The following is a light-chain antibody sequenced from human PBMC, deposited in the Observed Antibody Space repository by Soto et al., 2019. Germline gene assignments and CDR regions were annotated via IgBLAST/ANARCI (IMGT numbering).Light chain of an antibody. CDR3: QQRYRWPPIT. CDR2: DAS. Sequence: EVVLTQSPATLSLSPGERATLSCRASESVFGYLAWYQHKPGQAPRLLIYDASNRATGVPARFSGSGSGTDFTLTIRSLEPEDFAVYYFQQRYRWPPITFGQGTRLDNK. J-gene: IGKJ5*01. V-gene: IGKV3-11*01. CDR1: ESVFGY.